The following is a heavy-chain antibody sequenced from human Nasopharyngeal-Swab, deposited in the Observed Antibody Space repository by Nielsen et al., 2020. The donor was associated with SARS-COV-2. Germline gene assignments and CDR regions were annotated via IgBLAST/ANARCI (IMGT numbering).Heavy chain of an antibody. V-gene: IGHV3-73*01. J-gene: IGHJ4*02. Sequence: GGSLRLSCATSGFIFSASAVHWVRQAPGKGLEWLGRIGDKDHNYATTYGAAVKGRFTISRDDSKNTAFLQMDSLKTEDTALYYCTTDYYFDYWGQGTLVTVSS. CDR2: IGDKDHNYAT. CDR1: GFIFSASA. CDR3: TTDYYFDY.